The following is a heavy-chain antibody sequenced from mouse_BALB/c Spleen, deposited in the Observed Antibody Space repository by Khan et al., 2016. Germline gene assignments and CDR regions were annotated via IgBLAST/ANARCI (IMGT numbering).Heavy chain of an antibody. J-gene: IGHJ2*01. V-gene: IGHV3-2*02. CDR3: ARTARIKY. CDR1: GYSITSGYG. Sequence: EVQLVESGPGLVKPSQSLSLTCTVTGYSITSGYGWNWIRQFPGNKLEWMGYISYSGSTNYNPSLKSRISITRDTSKNQFFLQLNSVNTEDTATYYCARTARIKYWGKGTTRTVSS. D-gene: IGHD1-2*01. CDR2: ISYSGST.